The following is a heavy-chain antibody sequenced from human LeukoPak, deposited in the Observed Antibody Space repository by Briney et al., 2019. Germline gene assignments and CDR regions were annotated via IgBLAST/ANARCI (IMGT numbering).Heavy chain of an antibody. CDR1: GFPFSGYD. CDR3: ARAYILTGYHMDV. D-gene: IGHD3-9*01. V-gene: IGHV3-13*04. CDR2: IGTTGDT. J-gene: IGHJ6*02. Sequence: GGSLRLSCAASGFPFSGYDMHWVRQTTGEGLEWVSAIGTTGDTYYAGSVKGRFTISRENGKNSLHLQTNSLRTGDTAVYYCARAYILTGYHMDVWGRGTTVTVSS.